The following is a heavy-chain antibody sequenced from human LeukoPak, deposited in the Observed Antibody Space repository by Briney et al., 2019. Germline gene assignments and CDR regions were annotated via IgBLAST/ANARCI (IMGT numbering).Heavy chain of an antibody. CDR1: GYTFTSYD. V-gene: IGHV1-8*03. CDR2: MNPNSGNT. CDR3: ARANYGDSGWVDP. J-gene: IGHJ5*02. Sequence: GASVKVSCKASGYTFTSYDINWVRQATGQGLEWMGWMNPNSGNTGYAQKFQGRVTITRNTSISTAYMELSGLRSEDTAVYYCARANYGDSGWVDPWGQGTLVTVSS. D-gene: IGHD4-17*01.